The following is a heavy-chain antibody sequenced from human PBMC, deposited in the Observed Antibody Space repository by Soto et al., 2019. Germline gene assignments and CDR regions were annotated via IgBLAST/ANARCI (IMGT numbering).Heavy chain of an antibody. V-gene: IGHV1-8*01. J-gene: IGHJ5*02. CDR1: GYTFTRYD. D-gene: IGHD3-10*01. Sequence: ASVKVSCKASGYTFTRYDINWVRQATGQGLEWMGWMNPNSGNTGYAQRFQGRVTMTRNTSISTAYMELSSLRSEDTAVYYCARGRWGSGLNWFDPWGQGTLVTVSS. CDR2: MNPNSGNT. CDR3: ARGRWGSGLNWFDP.